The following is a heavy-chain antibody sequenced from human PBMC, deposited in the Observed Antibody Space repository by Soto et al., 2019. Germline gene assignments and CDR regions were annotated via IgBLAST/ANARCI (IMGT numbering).Heavy chain of an antibody. V-gene: IGHV1-46*03. Sequence: ASVKVSCKASGYTFTSYYMHWVRQAPGQGLEWIGIINPSGGSTSYAQKFQGRVTMTRDTSTSTVYMELSSLRSEDTAVYYCAAYVPEGYFSSTSCYGYAFDIWGQGTMVTVSS. CDR1: GYTFTSYY. CDR2: INPSGGST. J-gene: IGHJ3*02. D-gene: IGHD2-2*01. CDR3: AAYVPEGYFSSTSCYGYAFDI.